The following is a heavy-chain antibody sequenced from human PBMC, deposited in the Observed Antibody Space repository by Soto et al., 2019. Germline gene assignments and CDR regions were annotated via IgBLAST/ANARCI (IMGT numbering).Heavy chain of an antibody. Sequence: QSGGSLRLSCAASAASEFTFIKYWMSWVRQAPGKGLEWVANIKQDGSEKYYGDSVKGRFTISRDNAKNSVFLQMTSLRAEDTAVYYCASARYLNSWYHYWYFDLWGRGTLVTVSS. CDR2: IKQDGSEK. V-gene: IGHV3-7*03. D-gene: IGHD6-13*01. J-gene: IGHJ2*01. CDR1: EFTFIKYW. CDR3: ASARYLNSWYHYWYFDL.